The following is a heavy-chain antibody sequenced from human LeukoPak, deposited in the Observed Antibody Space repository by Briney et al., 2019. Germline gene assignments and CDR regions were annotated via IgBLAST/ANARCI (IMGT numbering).Heavy chain of an antibody. J-gene: IGHJ6*03. CDR1: GGAIISYY. Sequence: PSETLSLTCSVAGGAIISYYWSWLRQPAGKGPEWLGRIYPTGNTASHPPLKTRVTMSTDLSKKQFSLRLRSVTAADTAVYYCARLKFYDSTGYSPGYYMDVWGKGTAVTVSS. CDR3: ARLKFYDSTGYSPGYYMDV. CDR2: IYPTGNT. V-gene: IGHV4-4*07. D-gene: IGHD3-22*01.